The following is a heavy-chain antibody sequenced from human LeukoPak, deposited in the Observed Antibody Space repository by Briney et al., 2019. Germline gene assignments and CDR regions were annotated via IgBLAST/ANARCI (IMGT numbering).Heavy chain of an antibody. CDR3: ATAVGSGYYSPFDY. CDR1: GGTFSSYA. CDR2: IIPIFGTA. Sequence: SVKVSCKASGGTFSSYAISWVRQAPGQGLEWMGGIIPIFGTANYAQKFQGRVTITTDESTSTAYMELSSLRSEDTAVYYCATAVGSGYYSPFDYWGQGTLVTVSS. D-gene: IGHD3-22*01. V-gene: IGHV1-69*05. J-gene: IGHJ4*02.